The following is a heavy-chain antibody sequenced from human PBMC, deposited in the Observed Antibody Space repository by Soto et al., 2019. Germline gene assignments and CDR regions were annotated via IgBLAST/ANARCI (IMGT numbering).Heavy chain of an antibody. CDR2: ISAYDGNT. V-gene: IGHV1-18*01. CDR1: GYTFTSYG. D-gene: IGHD3-10*01. CDR3: ARKKTYYYGSGNIDY. Sequence: ASVKVSCKASGYTFTSYGISWVRQAPGQGLEWMGWISAYDGNTNYAQKLQGRVTMTTDTSTSTAYMELRSLRSDDTAVYYCARKKTYYYGSGNIDYWGQGTLVTVSS. J-gene: IGHJ4*02.